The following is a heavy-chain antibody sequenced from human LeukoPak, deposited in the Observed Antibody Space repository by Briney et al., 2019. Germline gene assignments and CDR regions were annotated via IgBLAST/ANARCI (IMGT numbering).Heavy chain of an antibody. CDR3: ARSGSGYLRYYFDY. V-gene: IGHV4-4*07. CDR2: IYTSGST. Sequence: PSETLSLTCTVSGGSISSYYWSWIRQPAGKGLEWIGRIYTSGSTNYNPSLKSRVTMSVDTSKNQFSLKLSSVTAADTAVYYCARSGSGYLRYYFDYWSQGTLVTVSS. J-gene: IGHJ4*02. CDR1: GGSISSYY. D-gene: IGHD5-12*01.